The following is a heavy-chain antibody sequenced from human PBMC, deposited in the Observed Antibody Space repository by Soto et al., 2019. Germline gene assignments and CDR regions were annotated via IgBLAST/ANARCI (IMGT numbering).Heavy chain of an antibody. CDR3: ARGYSSSWYGES. V-gene: IGHV3-11*05. CDR1: GFTFSDCY. D-gene: IGHD6-13*01. CDR2: ISSSSSYT. J-gene: IGHJ5*02. Sequence: QVQLVESGGGLVKPGGSLRLSCAASGFTFSDCYMSWIRQAPGKGLEWVSYISSSSSYTNYADSVKGRFTISRDNAKNSLYLQMNSLRAEDTAVYYCARGYSSSWYGESWGQGTLVTVSS.